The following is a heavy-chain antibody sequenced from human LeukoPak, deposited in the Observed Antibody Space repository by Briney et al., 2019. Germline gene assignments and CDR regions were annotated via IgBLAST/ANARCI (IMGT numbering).Heavy chain of an antibody. D-gene: IGHD3-22*01. CDR2: ISYDGSNK. Sequence: GGSLRLSCAASGFTFSSYGMHWVRQAPGKGLEWVAVISYDGSNKYYADSVKGRFTISRDNSKNTLYLQMNSLRAEDTAVYYCAKGRYFDYYDSSGYYEFDYWGQGTLVTVSS. V-gene: IGHV3-30*18. CDR1: GFTFSSYG. CDR3: AKGRYFDYYDSSGYYEFDY. J-gene: IGHJ4*02.